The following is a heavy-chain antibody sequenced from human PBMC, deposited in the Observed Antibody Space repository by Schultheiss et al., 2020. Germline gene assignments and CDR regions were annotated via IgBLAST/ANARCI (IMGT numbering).Heavy chain of an antibody. CDR1: GGSISSGGYY. V-gene: IGHV4-31*03. J-gene: IGHJ5*02. Sequence: SDTLSLTCTVSGGSISSGGYYWSWIRQHPGKGLEWIGYIYYSGSTYYNPSLKSRVTISVDRSKNQFSLKLSSVTAADTAVYYCAREAVTTVNWFDPWGQGTLVTVS. CDR3: AREAVTTVNWFDP. D-gene: IGHD4-11*01. CDR2: IYYSGST.